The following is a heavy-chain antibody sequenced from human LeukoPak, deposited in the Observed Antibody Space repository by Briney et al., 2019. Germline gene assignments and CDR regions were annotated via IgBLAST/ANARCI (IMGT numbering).Heavy chain of an antibody. J-gene: IGHJ6*03. D-gene: IGHD3-16*01. CDR3: AKDIGGYYYYMDV. V-gene: IGHV3-43D*03. Sequence: GGSLRLSCAASGFTFDDYAMHWVRQAPGKGLEWVSLISWDGGSTYYADSVKGRFTIPRDNSKNSLYLQMNSLRAEDTALYYCAKDIGGYYYYMDVWGKGTTVTVSS. CDR2: ISWDGGST. CDR1: GFTFDDYA.